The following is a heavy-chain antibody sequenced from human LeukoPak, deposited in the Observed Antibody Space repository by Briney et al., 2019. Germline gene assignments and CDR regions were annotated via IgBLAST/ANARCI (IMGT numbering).Heavy chain of an antibody. CDR2: ISWDAASA. Sequence: PGGSLRLSCVAYPDSTMQWARQRPGKGLEWVALISWDAASAYYADSVRGRFTISRDNYKNFVYLEMNNLRSEDSALYYCAKGNHHASEQYNCFGPWSEGTLVTVST. CDR3: AKGNHHASEQYNCFGP. V-gene: IGHV3-43*01. J-gene: IGHJ5*02. D-gene: IGHD1/OR15-1a*01. CDR1: PDST.